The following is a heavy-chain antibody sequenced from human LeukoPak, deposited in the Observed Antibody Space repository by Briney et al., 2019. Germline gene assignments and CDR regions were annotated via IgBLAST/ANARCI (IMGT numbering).Heavy chain of an antibody. CDR2: ISWNSGNI. CDR3: AREVVATASAFDC. D-gene: IGHD2-21*01. CDR1: GFTFDDYA. J-gene: IGHJ4*02. V-gene: IGHV3-9*01. Sequence: PGGSLRLSCAASGFTFDDYAMHWVRQTPGKGLEWVSGISWNSGNIDSADSVKGRFTISRDNARNSLYLQISSLRAEDTAVYYCAREVVATASAFDCWGQGTLVTVSS.